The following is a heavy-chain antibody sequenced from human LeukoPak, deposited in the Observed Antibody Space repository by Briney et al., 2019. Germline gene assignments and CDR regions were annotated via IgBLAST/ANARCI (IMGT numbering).Heavy chain of an antibody. V-gene: IGHV3-21*01. J-gene: IGHJ4*02. CDR3: ARPAVAGGLYYFDY. D-gene: IGHD6-19*01. Sequence: GGSLRLSCAASGFTSSSYSMNWVRQAPGKGLEWVSSISSSSSYIYYADSVKGRFTISRDNAKNSLYLQMNSLRAEDTAVYYCARPAVAGGLYYFDYWGQGTLVTVSS. CDR1: GFTSSSYS. CDR2: ISSSSSYI.